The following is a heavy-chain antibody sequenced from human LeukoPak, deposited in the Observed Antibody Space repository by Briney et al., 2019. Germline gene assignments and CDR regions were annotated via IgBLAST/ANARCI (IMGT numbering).Heavy chain of an antibody. D-gene: IGHD2-15*01. Sequence: GASVKVSCKVSGYTLTELSMHWVRQAPGKGLEWMGGFDPEDGETIYAQKFQGRVTMTEDTSTDTAYMELSRLRSDDTAVYYCARVWRDIVVVVAAKVHNWFDPWGQGTLVTVSS. V-gene: IGHV1-24*01. CDR1: GYTLTELS. CDR2: FDPEDGET. CDR3: ARVWRDIVVVVAAKVHNWFDP. J-gene: IGHJ5*02.